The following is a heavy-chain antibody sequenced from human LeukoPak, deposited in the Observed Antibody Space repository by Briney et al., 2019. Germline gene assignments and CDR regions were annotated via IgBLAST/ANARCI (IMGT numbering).Heavy chain of an antibody. Sequence: TGGSLRLSCAASGFTFSSYEMNWVRQAPGKGLEWVSYISSSGSTIYYADSVKGGFTISRDNAKNSLYLQMNSLRAGDTAVYYCARDPHDYGDYDWGYWGQGTLVTVSS. CDR1: GFTFSSYE. CDR3: ARDPHDYGDYDWGY. D-gene: IGHD4-17*01. J-gene: IGHJ4*02. CDR2: ISSSGSTI. V-gene: IGHV3-48*03.